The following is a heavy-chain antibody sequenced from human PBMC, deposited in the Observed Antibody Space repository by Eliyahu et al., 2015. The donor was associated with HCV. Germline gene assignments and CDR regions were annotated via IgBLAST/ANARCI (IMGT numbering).Heavy chain of an antibody. CDR2: IDPSDSYT. CDR3: ARHRGTKDYYYYGMDV. CDR1: GYSFTSYW. D-gene: IGHD1-1*01. Sequence: EVQLVQSGAEVKKPGESLRISCKGSGYSFTSYWISWVRQMPGKGLEWMGRIDPSDSYTNYSPSFQGHVTISADKSISTAYLQWSSLKASDTAMYYCARHRGTKDYYYYGMDVWGQGTTVTVSS. J-gene: IGHJ6*02. V-gene: IGHV5-10-1*03.